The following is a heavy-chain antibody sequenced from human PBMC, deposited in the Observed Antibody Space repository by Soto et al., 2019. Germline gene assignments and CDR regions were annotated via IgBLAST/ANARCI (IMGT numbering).Heavy chain of an antibody. CDR2: ISTYNGDT. CDR1: GYSFTTFG. Sequence: DSVKVYCKASGYSFTTFGISWVRQAPEQGLEWMGWISTYNGDTNYAQKFQDRVTMTTDTSTNTVYMELRSLRSDDTAVYYCAREGVAPYYYYGMDVWGQGTTVTVSS. D-gene: IGHD2-15*01. CDR3: AREGVAPYYYYGMDV. J-gene: IGHJ6*02. V-gene: IGHV1-18*01.